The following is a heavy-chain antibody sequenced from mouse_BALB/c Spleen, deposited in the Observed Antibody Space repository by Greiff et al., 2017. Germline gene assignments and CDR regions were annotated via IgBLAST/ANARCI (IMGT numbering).Heavy chain of an antibody. J-gene: IGHJ3*01. Sequence: EVKVVESGPELVKPGASVKMSCKASGYTFTSYVMHWVKQKPGQGLEWIGYINPYNDGTKYNEKFKGKATLTSDKSSSTAYMELSSLTSEDSAVYYCARSGGNYAWFAYWGQGTLVTVSA. CDR2: INPYNDGT. CDR1: GYTFTSYV. V-gene: IGHV1-14*01. D-gene: IGHD2-1*01. CDR3: ARSGGNYAWFAY.